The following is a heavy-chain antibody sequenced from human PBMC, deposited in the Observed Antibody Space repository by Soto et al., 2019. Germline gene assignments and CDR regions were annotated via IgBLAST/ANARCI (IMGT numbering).Heavy chain of an antibody. CDR3: TRDCSSTSCYPPFDY. CDR2: IRSKAYGGTT. Sequence: GGSLRLSCTASGFTFVDYAMSWFRQAPGKGLEWAGFIRSKAYGGTTEYAASVKGRFTISRDDSKSIAYLQMNSLKTEDTAVHYCTRDCSSTSCYPPFDYWGQGTLVTVSS. CDR1: GFTFVDYA. D-gene: IGHD2-2*01. V-gene: IGHV3-49*03. J-gene: IGHJ4*02.